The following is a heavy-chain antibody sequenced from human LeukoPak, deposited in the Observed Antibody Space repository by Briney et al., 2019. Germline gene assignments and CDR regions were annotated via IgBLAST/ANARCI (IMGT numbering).Heavy chain of an antibody. Sequence: GRSLRLSCAASGFTFDDYAMHWVRQAPGKGPEWVSLISWDGGSTNYADSVKGRFTISRDNSKNSLYLQMNSLRAEDTALYYCAKDRTNYDFWSGYDYWGQGTLVTVSS. CDR1: GFTFDDYA. D-gene: IGHD3-3*01. CDR3: AKDRTNYDFWSGYDY. CDR2: ISWDGGST. J-gene: IGHJ4*02. V-gene: IGHV3-43D*03.